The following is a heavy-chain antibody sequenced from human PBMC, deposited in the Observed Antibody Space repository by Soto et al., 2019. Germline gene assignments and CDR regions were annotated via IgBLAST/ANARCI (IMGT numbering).Heavy chain of an antibody. V-gene: IGHV3-53*04. J-gene: IGHJ4*02. Sequence: EVQLVESGGGLVQPGGSLRLSWAASGLTVSSNYMSWVGQAPGKGREWVSVIYSGGSTYYADSVKGRFTISRHNSKNTLYLQMNSLRAEDTAVYYCARVFSDYIWGSYRRGVDYWGQGTLVTVSS. D-gene: IGHD3-16*02. CDR2: IYSGGST. CDR1: GLTVSSNY. CDR3: ARVFSDYIWGSYRRGVDY.